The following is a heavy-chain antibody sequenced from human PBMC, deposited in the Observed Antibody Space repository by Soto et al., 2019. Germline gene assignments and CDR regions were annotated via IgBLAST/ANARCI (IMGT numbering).Heavy chain of an antibody. Sequence: QVQLQESGPGLVKPSQTLSLTCTVSGGSISSGGYYWSWIRQHPGKGLEWIGYIYYSGSTYYNPSLKSRVTISVDTSKTQFSLKLSSVTAADTAVYYCARDRRHQPGGVQHYYYGMDVWGQGTTVTVSS. V-gene: IGHV4-31*03. CDR3: ARDRRHQPGGVQHYYYGMDV. D-gene: IGHD1-1*01. J-gene: IGHJ6*02. CDR1: GGSISSGGYY. CDR2: IYYSGST.